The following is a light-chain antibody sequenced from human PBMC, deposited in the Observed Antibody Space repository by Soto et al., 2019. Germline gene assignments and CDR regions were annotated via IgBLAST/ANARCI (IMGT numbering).Light chain of an antibody. CDR1: QSVSSN. Sequence: EIVMTQSPATLSVSPGERATLSCRASQSVSSNLAWYQQKPGQAPRLLIYGASTRATGIPARFSGSGSGTEFTLTISSLQSEDFALYYCQQYNDWPPLTFGGGTKV. CDR3: QQYNDWPPLT. V-gene: IGKV3-15*01. J-gene: IGKJ4*01. CDR2: GAS.